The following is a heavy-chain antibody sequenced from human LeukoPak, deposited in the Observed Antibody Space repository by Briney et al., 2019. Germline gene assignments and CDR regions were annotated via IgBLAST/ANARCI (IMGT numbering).Heavy chain of an antibody. D-gene: IGHD2-2*01. Sequence: PSETLSLTCSVSGSSISSASYYWSFIRQPPGKGLEWIGSIYYSGSTYYNPSLRSRVTISVDTSKNQFSLNLRSVTAADTAVYYCSRRDCSHTDCFYWYFDLWGRGALLTVSS. CDR2: IYYSGST. CDR3: SRRDCSHTDCFYWYFDL. V-gene: IGHV4-39*07. J-gene: IGHJ2*01. CDR1: GSSISSASYY.